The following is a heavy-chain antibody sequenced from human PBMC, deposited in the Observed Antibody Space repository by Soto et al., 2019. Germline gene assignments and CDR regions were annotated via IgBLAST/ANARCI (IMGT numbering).Heavy chain of an antibody. V-gene: IGHV3-23*01. D-gene: IGHD3-3*01. CDR2: ISGSGGST. CDR3: AKDLLRFPKYYFDY. CDR1: GFTFSSYA. Sequence: EVQLLESGGGLVQPGGSLRLSCAASGFTFSSYAMSWVRQAPGKGLEWVTAISGSGGSTYYADSVKGRFTISRHNSKNTLYLQMNSLRAEDTAVYYCAKDLLRFPKYYFDYWGQGTLVTVSS. J-gene: IGHJ4*02.